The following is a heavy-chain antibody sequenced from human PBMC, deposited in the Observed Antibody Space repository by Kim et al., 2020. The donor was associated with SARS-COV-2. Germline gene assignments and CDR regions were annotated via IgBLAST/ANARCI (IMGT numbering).Heavy chain of an antibody. CDR3: TTPTGIAATAVDY. J-gene: IGHJ4*02. Sequence: GGSLRLSCAASGFTFSNAWMSWVRQAPGKGLEWVGRIKSKPDGGTTDYAAPVKGRFTISRDDSKNTLYLQMNSLKTEDTAVYYCTTPTGIAATAVDYWGQGTLVTVSS. CDR1: GFTFSNAW. V-gene: IGHV3-15*01. D-gene: IGHD6-13*01. CDR2: IKSKPDGGTT.